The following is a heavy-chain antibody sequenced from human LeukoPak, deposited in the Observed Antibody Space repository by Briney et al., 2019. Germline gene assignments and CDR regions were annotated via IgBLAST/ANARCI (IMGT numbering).Heavy chain of an antibody. CDR2: IKSKTDGGTT. Sequence: GGSLRLSCAASGFTFSNAWMSWVRQAPGKGLEWVGRIKSKTDGGTTDYAAPVKGRFTISRDDSKNTLYLQMNSLKTEDTAVYYCTTDDCGDSVFDYWGQGTLVTVSS. CDR3: TTDDCGDSVFDY. V-gene: IGHV3-15*01. D-gene: IGHD4-17*01. J-gene: IGHJ4*02. CDR1: GFTFSNAW.